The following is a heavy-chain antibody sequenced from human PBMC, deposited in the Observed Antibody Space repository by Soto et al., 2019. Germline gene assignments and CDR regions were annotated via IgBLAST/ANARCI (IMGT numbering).Heavy chain of an antibody. V-gene: IGHV3-48*01. Sequence: EVQLGESGGDLVQPGGSLKLSCAAAGFTFDTYSMNWVRQVPGQGLEWVAYICYTETKHYADSVAGRFTISRDNAKKSLDLQMNSLRVEDTAVYFCTRDPHALDFWGQGPLVTDSS. CDR1: GFTFDTYS. J-gene: IGHJ4*02. CDR3: TRDPHALDF. CDR2: ICYTETK.